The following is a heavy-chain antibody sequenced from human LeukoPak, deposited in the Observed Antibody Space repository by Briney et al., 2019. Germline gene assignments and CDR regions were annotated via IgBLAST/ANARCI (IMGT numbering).Heavy chain of an antibody. J-gene: IGHJ4*02. D-gene: IGHD3-22*01. V-gene: IGHV3-66*01. CDR1: GITVSSNY. Sequence: GGSLRLSCVVSGITVSSNYMTWVRQAPGKGLEWVASIYAGGGIYYADFVKGRFSISRDISKNTLYLQMSSLRADDTAVYYCARERYYYDSSGCYDYWGQGTLVTVSS. CDR2: IYAGGGI. CDR3: ARERYYYDSSGCYDY.